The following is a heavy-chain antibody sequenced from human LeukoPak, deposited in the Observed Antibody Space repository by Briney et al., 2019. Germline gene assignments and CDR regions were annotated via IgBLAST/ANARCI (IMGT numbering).Heavy chain of an antibody. CDR3: AKTTAGYSSGRYPGWPVDY. Sequence: GGSLRLSCAASGFTFGSYAMYWVRQAPGKGLEWVSGISGSGGSTFYADSVKGRFTNSRDNSENTVYLQMNSLRADDTAVYYCAKTTAGYSSGRYPGWPVDYWGQGTLVTVSS. D-gene: IGHD6-19*01. CDR1: GFTFGSYA. V-gene: IGHV3-23*01. CDR2: ISGSGGST. J-gene: IGHJ4*02.